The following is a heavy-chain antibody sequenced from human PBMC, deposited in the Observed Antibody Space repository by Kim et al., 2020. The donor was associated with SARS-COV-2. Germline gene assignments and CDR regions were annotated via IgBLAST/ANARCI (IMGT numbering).Heavy chain of an antibody. D-gene: IGHD3-10*01. Sequence: GGSLRLSCSASGFTFSSYAMHWVRQAPGKGLEYVSAISSNGGSTYYADSVKGRFTISRDNSKNTLYLQMSSLRAEDTAVYYCVKGSATMVRGVTNHDLYGMDVWGQGTTVTVSS. V-gene: IGHV3-64D*09. CDR2: ISSNGGST. CDR1: GFTFSSYA. CDR3: VKGSATMVRGVTNHDLYGMDV. J-gene: IGHJ6*02.